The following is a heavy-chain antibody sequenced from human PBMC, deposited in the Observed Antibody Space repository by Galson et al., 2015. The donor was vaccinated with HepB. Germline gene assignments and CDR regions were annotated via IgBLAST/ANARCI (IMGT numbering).Heavy chain of an antibody. CDR1: GFTFSGSA. D-gene: IGHD6-13*01. Sequence: SLRLSCAASGFTFSGSATHWVRQASGKGPEWVGRIRSKANNYATSYVPSLKGRFTISRDDSKNMAYLHMKSLKTEDTAVYYCSRLGDFSGYSSRWGQGTLVTVSS. J-gene: IGHJ4*02. CDR2: IRSKANNYAT. V-gene: IGHV3-73*01. CDR3: SRLGDFSGYSSR.